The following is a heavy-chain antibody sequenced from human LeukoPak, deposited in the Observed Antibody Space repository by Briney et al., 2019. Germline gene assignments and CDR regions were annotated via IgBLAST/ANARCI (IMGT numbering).Heavy chain of an antibody. D-gene: IGHD1-26*01. CDR2: IKQDGSTK. J-gene: IGHJ4*02. CDR3: ARDTDGSLDY. V-gene: IGHV3-7*01. CDR1: GFTFTNSW. Sequence: PGGSQRLFWGASGFTFTNSWMAWARQAPGKGLEWVANIKQDGSTKHYADSLKGRFTISRDNPKNSLYLQMNSLRADDTAVYYCARDTDGSLDYWGQGILVTVAS.